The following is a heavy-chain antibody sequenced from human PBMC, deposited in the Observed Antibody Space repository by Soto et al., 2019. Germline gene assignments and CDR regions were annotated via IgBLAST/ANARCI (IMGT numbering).Heavy chain of an antibody. V-gene: IGHV1-18*01. J-gene: IGHJ6*02. CDR2: INGYNGNT. Sequence: QVQLVQSGAEVKKPGASVKVSCKASGYTFSRSGISWVRQAPGQGLEWMGWINGYNGNTNYTQKTKXRXTVXTDTPTSTAYMELRSLRSDDKAVYYCARMGDVPYYYYGMDVWGQGTTVIVSS. D-gene: IGHD3-16*01. CDR3: ARMGDVPYYYYGMDV. CDR1: GYTFSRSG.